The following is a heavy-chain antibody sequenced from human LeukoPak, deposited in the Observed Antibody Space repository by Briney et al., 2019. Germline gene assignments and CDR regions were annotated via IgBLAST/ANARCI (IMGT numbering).Heavy chain of an antibody. Sequence: GGSPRLSCAASGFTFSNYWMIWVRQAPGKGLEWVANIKEDGSEKYYVDSVKGRFTISRDNARNSLYLQMNSLRAEDTAVYYCASGRQLGYWGQGTLVTVSS. CDR2: IKEDGSEK. D-gene: IGHD6-13*01. CDR3: ASGRQLGY. V-gene: IGHV3-7*01. J-gene: IGHJ4*02. CDR1: GFTFSNYW.